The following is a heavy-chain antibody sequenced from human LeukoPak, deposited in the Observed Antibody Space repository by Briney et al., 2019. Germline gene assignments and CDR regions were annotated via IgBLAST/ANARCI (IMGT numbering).Heavy chain of an antibody. D-gene: IGHD6-6*01. CDR2: INSDGSST. J-gene: IGHJ4*02. CDR3: ARAEGDYSSSSGGFDY. CDR1: GFTVSSNY. Sequence: GGSLRLSCAASGFTVSSNYMSWVRQAPGKGLVWVSRINSDGSSTSYADSVKGRFTISRDNAKNTLYLQMNSLRAEDTAVYYCARAEGDYSSSSGGFDYWGQGTLVTVSS. V-gene: IGHV3-74*01.